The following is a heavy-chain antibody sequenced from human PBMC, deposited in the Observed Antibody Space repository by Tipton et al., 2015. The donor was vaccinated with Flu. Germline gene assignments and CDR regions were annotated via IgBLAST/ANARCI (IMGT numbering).Heavy chain of an antibody. J-gene: IGHJ2*01. Sequence: TLSLTCTVSGDSISSYYCTWIRQPAGKGLEWIGRTSTSGNTNYNPSLKSRVTMSVDTSKNQFSLKLTSVTAADTGVYYRARDLSSSSLLYWYFHLWGRGTLVTVSS. V-gene: IGHV4-4*07. CDR3: ARDLSSSSLLYWYFHL. CDR1: GDSISSYY. D-gene: IGHD6-13*01. CDR2: TSTSGNT.